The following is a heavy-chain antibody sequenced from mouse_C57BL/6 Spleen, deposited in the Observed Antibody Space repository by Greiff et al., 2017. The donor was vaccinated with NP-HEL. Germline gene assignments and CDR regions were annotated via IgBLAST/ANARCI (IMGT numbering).Heavy chain of an antibody. CDR3: ARYSYDYDDAMDD. D-gene: IGHD2-4*01. Sequence: QVQLKQSGPGLVQPSQSLSITCTVSGFSLTSYGVHWVRQSPGKGLEWLGVIWSGGSTDYNAAFISRLSISKDNSKSQVFFKMNSLQADDTAIYYCARYSYDYDDAMDDWGQGTSVTVSS. CDR2: IWSGGST. V-gene: IGHV2-2*01. J-gene: IGHJ4*01. CDR1: GFSLTSYG.